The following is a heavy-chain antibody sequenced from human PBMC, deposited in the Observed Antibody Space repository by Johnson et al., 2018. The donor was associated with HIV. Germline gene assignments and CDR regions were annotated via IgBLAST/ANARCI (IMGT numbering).Heavy chain of an antibody. J-gene: IGHJ3*02. D-gene: IGHD3-22*01. V-gene: IGHV3-30-3*01. CDR1: GFTFSSYA. CDR2: ISYDGSNK. CDR3: ARVIMTVVGGDAFDI. Sequence: QVQLVESGGGVVQPGRSLRLSCAASGFTFSSYAMPWVRQAPGKGLEWVAVISYDGSNKYYADSVKGRFTISRDNSKNTLYLQMTSLRAEDTALYHCARVIMTVVGGDAFDIWGQGTMVTVSS.